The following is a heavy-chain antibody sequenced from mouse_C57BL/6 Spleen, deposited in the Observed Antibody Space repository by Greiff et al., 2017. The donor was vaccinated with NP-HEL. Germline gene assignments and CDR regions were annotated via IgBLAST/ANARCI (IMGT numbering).Heavy chain of an antibody. J-gene: IGHJ3*01. V-gene: IGHV5-9-1*02. CDR1: GFTFSSYA. CDR3: TRDPNSSGYFAY. D-gene: IGHD3-2*02. Sequence: EVHLVESGEGLVKPGGSLKLSCAASGFTFSSYAMSWVRQTPEKRLEWVAYISSGGDYIYYADTVKGRFTISRDNARNTLYLQMSSLKSEDTAMYYCTRDPNSSGYFAYWGQGTLVTVSA. CDR2: ISSGGDYI.